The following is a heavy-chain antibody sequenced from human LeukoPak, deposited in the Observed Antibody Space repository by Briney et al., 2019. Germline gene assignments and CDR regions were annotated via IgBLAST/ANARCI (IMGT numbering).Heavy chain of an antibody. CDR2: ISSSGSTI. CDR3: ASGSGYYYAGFDY. V-gene: IGHV3-48*03. Sequence: GGSLRLSCAASGFTFSSYEMNWVRQAPGKGLEWVSYISSSGSTIYYADSVKGRFTISSDNAKNSLYLQMNSLRAEDTAVYYCASGSGYYYAGFDYWGQGTLVTVSS. J-gene: IGHJ4*02. D-gene: IGHD3-22*01. CDR1: GFTFSSYE.